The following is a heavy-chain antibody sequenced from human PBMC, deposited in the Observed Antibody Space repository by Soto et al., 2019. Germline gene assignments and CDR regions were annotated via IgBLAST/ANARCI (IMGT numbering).Heavy chain of an antibody. CDR2: IFHSGIT. J-gene: IGHJ4*02. CDR1: GGSVSSSKYY. Sequence: ETLSLTCTVSGGSVSSSKYYWTWIPQSPGKGLEWLGYIFHSGITKYNPSLESRISLSLDTSKNQFSLKLRSMTAADTAVYFCVSVTYTRDNRGFYRYFDNWGPATLVTVSS. V-gene: IGHV4-61*01. CDR3: VSVTYTRDNRGFYRYFDN. D-gene: IGHD2-2*02.